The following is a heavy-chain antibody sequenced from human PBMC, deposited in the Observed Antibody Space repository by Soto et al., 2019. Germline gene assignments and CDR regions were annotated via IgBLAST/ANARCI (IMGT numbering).Heavy chain of an antibody. CDR1: GFTFSSYA. CDR3: ARDPSFTATHFDY. D-gene: IGHD4-17*01. J-gene: IGHJ4*02. Sequence: QVQLVESGGGVVQPGRSLRLSCAASGFTFSSYAMHWVRQAPGKGLEWVAVISYDGSNKYYADSVKGRFTISRDNSKNTLYLQMNSLRAEDTAVYYCARDPSFTATHFDYWGQGTLVTVSS. CDR2: ISYDGSNK. V-gene: IGHV3-30-3*01.